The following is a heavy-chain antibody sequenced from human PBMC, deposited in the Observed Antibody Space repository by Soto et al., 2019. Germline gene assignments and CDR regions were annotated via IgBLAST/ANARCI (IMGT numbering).Heavy chain of an antibody. D-gene: IGHD2-21*02. CDR2: IYYSGST. Sequence: SETLSLTCTVSGGSISSSSYYWGWIRQPPGKGLEWIGSIYYSGSTYYNPSLKSRVTISVDTSKNQFSLKLSSVTAADTAVYYCASPYCGGDCYPDWGQGTLVTVSS. CDR3: ASPYCGGDCYPD. V-gene: IGHV4-39*01. CDR1: GGSISSSSYY. J-gene: IGHJ4*02.